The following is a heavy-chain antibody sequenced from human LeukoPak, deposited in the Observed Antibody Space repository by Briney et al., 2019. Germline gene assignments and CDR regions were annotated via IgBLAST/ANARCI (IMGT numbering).Heavy chain of an antibody. CDR1: GGTFSSYA. D-gene: IGHD5-18*01. V-gene: IGHV1-69*05. J-gene: IGHJ4*02. CDR2: IIPIFGTA. Sequence: SVKVSCKASGGTFSSYAISWVRQAPGQGLEWMGGIIPIFGTANYAQKFQGRVTITTDESTSTAYMELSSLRSEDTAVYYCARDDYGYSYGYGGDWGQGTLVTVSS. CDR3: ARDDYGYSYGYGGD.